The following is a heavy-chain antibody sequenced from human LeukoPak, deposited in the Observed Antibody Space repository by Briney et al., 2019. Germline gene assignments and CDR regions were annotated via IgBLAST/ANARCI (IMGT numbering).Heavy chain of an antibody. CDR2: TYYRSKWYN. J-gene: IGHJ3*01. CDR1: GDSVSGNSTA. CDR3: ARGGQGDGYSADEAFDF. V-gene: IGHV6-1*01. Sequence: SQTLSLTCAISGDSVSGNSTAYNWIRQSPSRGLEWLGRTYYRSKWYNDYAVFVKSRIIINPDTSKNQLSLQLKSVTPEDTAVYYCARGGQGDGYSADEAFDFWGQGTMVTVSS. D-gene: IGHD5-24*01.